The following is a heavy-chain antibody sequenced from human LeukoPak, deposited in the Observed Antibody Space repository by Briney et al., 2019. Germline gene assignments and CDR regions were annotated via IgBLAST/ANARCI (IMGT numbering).Heavy chain of an antibody. J-gene: IGHJ5*02. V-gene: IGHV3-15*01. CDR2: IKNKPDGGTS. D-gene: IGHD3-10*01. CDR1: GFTVTNAW. CDR3: TVVNYGSGSYPLGS. Sequence: PGGSLRLSCAASGFTVTNAWMSWVRQAPGKGLELVARIKNKPDGGTSDYTAPVKGRFTISRDDSKSTLYLQMNSLKTEDTAVYYCTVVNYGSGSYPLGSWGQGTLVTVSS.